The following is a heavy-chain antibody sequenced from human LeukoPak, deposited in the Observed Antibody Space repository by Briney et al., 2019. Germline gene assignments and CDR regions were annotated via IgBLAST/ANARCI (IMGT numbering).Heavy chain of an antibody. CDR2: ISAYNGNT. V-gene: IGHV1-18*01. CDR1: GYTFTSYG. Sequence: GASVKVSCKASGYTFTSYGISWVLQAPGQGLEWMGWISAYNGNTNYAQKLQGRVTMTTDTPTSTAYMELRSLRSDGTAVYYCARDHEDYVGNSADYWGQGTLVTVSS. D-gene: IGHD4-23*01. CDR3: ARDHEDYVGNSADY. J-gene: IGHJ4*02.